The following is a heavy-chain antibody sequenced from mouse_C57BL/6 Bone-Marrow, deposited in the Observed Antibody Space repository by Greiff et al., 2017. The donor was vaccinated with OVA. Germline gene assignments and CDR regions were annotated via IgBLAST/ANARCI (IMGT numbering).Heavy chain of an antibody. CDR2: ISSGSSTI. CDR3: ARGDYDGGGFDY. D-gene: IGHD2-4*01. V-gene: IGHV5-17*01. CDR1: GFTFSDYG. Sequence: DVKLVESGGGLVKPGGSLKLSCAASGFTFSDYGMHWVRQAPEKGLEWVAYISSGSSTIYYADTVKGRFTISRDNAKNTLFLQMTSLRSEDTAMYYCARGDYDGGGFDYWGQGTTLTVSS. J-gene: IGHJ2*01.